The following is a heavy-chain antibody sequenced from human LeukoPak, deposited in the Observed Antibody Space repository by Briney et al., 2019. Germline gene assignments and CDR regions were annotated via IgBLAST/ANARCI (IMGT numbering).Heavy chain of an antibody. J-gene: IGHJ3*02. CDR3: AGNYDINDAFDI. D-gene: IGHD3-9*01. Sequence: KPGGSLRLSCAASGFTFSSYSMNWVRQAPGKGLEWVSSISSSSSYIYYADSVKGRFTISRDNAKNSLYLQMNSLRAEDTAVYYCAGNYDINDAFDIWGQGTWSPSLQ. V-gene: IGHV3-21*01. CDR2: ISSSSSYI. CDR1: GFTFSSYS.